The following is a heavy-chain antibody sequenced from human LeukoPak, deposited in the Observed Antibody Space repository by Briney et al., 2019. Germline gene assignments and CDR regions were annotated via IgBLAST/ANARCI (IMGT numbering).Heavy chain of an antibody. CDR2: INPNSGGT. Sequence: ASVKVSCKASGYTFTGYYMHWVRQAPGQGLEWMGWINPNSGGTNYAQKFQGRVTMTRDTSISTAYMELSRLRSDDTAVYYCARGGIVVVVAARGAFDTWGQGTMVTVSS. V-gene: IGHV1-2*02. CDR3: ARGGIVVVVAARGAFDT. D-gene: IGHD2-15*01. CDR1: GYTFTGYY. J-gene: IGHJ3*02.